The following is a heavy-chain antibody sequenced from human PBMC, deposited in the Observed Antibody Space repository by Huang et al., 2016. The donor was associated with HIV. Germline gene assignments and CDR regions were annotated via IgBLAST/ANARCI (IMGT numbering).Heavy chain of an antibody. CDR1: GGSIASGASS. D-gene: IGHD3-3*01. J-gene: IGHJ6*03. CDR3: ARTSRAGNGYFVPFYHYMDV. Sequence: QVQLQESGPGLVKPSQTLSLTCIVSGGSIASGASSWTWIRPSPGKGLEWIGNIYYNGTNYYHPALKSRGTMSIDTSKNQFSLRLRSVTAADTAVYFCARTSRAGNGYFVPFYHYMDVWGTGTTVAVSS. V-gene: IGHV4-30-4*08. CDR2: IYYNGTN.